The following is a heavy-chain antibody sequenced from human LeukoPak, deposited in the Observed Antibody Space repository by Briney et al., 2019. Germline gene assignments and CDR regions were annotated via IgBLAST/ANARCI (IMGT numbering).Heavy chain of an antibody. CDR1: GFTFSSYS. CDR2: ISSSGSTI. CDR3: ARHSDSPNYPDTDSFDL. J-gene: IGHJ3*01. Sequence: AGGSLRLSCAPSGFTFSSYSMNWVRQAPGKGLEWVSYISSSGSTIYYAESVKGRFTISRDNAKNSLYLQMNSLRVGDTAVYYCARHSDSPNYPDTDSFDLWGQGTTVTVSS. V-gene: IGHV3-48*04. D-gene: IGHD3-22*01.